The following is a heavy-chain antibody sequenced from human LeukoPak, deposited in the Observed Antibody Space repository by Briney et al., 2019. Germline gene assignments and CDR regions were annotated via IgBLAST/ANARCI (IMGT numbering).Heavy chain of an antibody. V-gene: IGHV4-39*01. J-gene: IGHJ4*02. CDR3: ARRGYDSSGYYYLV. D-gene: IGHD3-22*01. CDR2: IYYSGST. CDR1: GGSISSSSYY. Sequence: SETLSLTCTVSGGSISSSSYYWGWIRQPPGKGLEWIGSIYYSGSTYYNPSLKSRVTISVDTSKNQFSLKLSCVTAADTAVYYCARRGYDSSGYYYLVWGQGTLVTVSS.